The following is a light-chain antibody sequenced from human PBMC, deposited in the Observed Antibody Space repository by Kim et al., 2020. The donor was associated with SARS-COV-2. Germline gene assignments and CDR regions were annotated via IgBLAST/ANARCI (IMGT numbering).Light chain of an antibody. J-gene: IGKJ1*01. CDR3: HQFNSYPRS. V-gene: IGKV1-9*01. Sequence: ASVGERVTITCRASEGISNYLAWYQQNPGKAPKLLIYGASTLQSGVPSRFSGSGSGTDFTLTISSLQPEDFATYSCHQFNSYPRSFGQGTKVDIK. CDR2: GAS. CDR1: EGISNY.